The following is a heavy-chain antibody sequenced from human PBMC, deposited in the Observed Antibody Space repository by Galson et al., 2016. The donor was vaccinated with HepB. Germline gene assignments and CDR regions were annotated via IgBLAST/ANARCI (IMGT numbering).Heavy chain of an antibody. V-gene: IGHV3-21*01. CDR3: ARAPIEVDGMRHYYYGMDV. D-gene: IGHD6-13*01. CDR1: GFTFSSYG. Sequence: SLRFSCAASGFTFSSYGMNWIRQAPGKGLEWVAYISSSSSYIYYADSVKGRFTISRDNAKKSLYLQMNSLRAEDTAVYYCARAPIEVDGMRHYYYGMDVWGQGTTVTVSS. CDR2: ISSSSSYI. J-gene: IGHJ6*02.